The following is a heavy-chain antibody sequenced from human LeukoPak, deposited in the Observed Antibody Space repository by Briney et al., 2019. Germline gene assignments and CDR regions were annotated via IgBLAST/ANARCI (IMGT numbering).Heavy chain of an antibody. CDR1: GGSISSYY. CDR3: ARSTYSNGWYEEDYYYMDV. V-gene: IGHV4-59*12. J-gene: IGHJ6*03. Sequence: SETLSLTCTVSGGSISSYYWSWIRQPPGKGLEWIGYIYYSGSTNYNPSLKSRVTISVDTSKNQFSLQLNSVTPEDTAVYYCARSTYSNGWYEEDYYYMDVWGKGTTVTISS. D-gene: IGHD6-19*01. CDR2: IYYSGST.